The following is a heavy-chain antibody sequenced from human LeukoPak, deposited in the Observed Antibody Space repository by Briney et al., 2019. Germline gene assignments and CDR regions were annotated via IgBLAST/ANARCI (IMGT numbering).Heavy chain of an antibody. CDR1: GFTFSTYA. D-gene: IGHD5-18*01. J-gene: IGHJ4*02. CDR2: INASGTYT. V-gene: IGHV3-23*01. Sequence: PGGSLRLSCVASGFTFSTYAMSWVRQAPRKGLEWDSAINASGTYTQNAVSVKGRFTISRDNSRNTLFLQMNSLRAEDTAVYHCAKDMGFGIDYGYGTFDYWGEGILVTVSA. CDR3: AKDMGFGIDYGYGTFDY.